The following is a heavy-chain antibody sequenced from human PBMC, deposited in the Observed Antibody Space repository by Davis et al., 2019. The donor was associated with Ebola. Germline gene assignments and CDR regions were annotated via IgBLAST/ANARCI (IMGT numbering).Heavy chain of an antibody. D-gene: IGHD1-1*01. J-gene: IGHJ4*02. CDR3: ARVMEGRIRGAFDY. Sequence: GGSLRLSCAASGFTYSSYGIHWVRQAPGKGLEWVALISYDGSKKFYGDSVKGRFTISKDNSKNTLYLQMNSLRAEDTAVYSCARVMEGRIRGAFDYWGQGALVIVSS. V-gene: IGHV3-33*05. CDR1: GFTYSSYG. CDR2: ISYDGSKK.